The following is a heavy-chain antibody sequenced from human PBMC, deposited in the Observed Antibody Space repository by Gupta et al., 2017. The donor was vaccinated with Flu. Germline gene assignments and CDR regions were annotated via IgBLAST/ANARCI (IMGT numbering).Heavy chain of an antibody. CDR3: VKDLLLIAEYYFEY. CDR1: GFTFNKYG. V-gene: IGHV3-30*18. D-gene: IGHD2-15*01. J-gene: IGHJ4*02. Sequence: QVQLVESGGGVVRSGRSLRLPCAASGFTFNKYGMHWARQAPGKGLEWVAVIASDGSKTHYADSVRGRFTISRDNSKNTLYLQMNSLRGDDTAIYYCVKDLLLIAEYYFEYWGLGSLVTVSS. CDR2: IASDGSKT.